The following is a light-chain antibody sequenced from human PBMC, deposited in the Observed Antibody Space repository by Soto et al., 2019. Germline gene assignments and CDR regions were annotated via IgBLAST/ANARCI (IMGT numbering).Light chain of an antibody. V-gene: IGKV1-12*02. Sequence: DIQMTQSPSSVSASVGDRVTITCRASQGISSRLAWYQQKPEKAPKLLIYAASSLQSGVPSRFSGSGSGTNFTLTISSLQPEDFATYFCQQANSFPFTFGPGTKVDIK. CDR3: QQANSFPFT. CDR2: AAS. J-gene: IGKJ3*01. CDR1: QGISSR.